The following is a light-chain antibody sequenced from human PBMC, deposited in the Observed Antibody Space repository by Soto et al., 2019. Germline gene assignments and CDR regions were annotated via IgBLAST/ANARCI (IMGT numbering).Light chain of an antibody. CDR1: QRVSSNY. CDR3: QQYGSSRT. Sequence: EIVLTQSPATLSLSPGERATLSCGASQRVSSNYLAWYQQKPCLVPRVVTHDASNRASGIPDRFSGSVSVTDFTLTISRLEPEDFAVYYCQQYGSSRTFGQGTKVDI. CDR2: DAS. V-gene: IGKV3D-20*01. J-gene: IGKJ1*01.